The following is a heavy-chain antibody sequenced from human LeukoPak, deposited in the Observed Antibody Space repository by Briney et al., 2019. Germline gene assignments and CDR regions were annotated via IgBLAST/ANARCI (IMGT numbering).Heavy chain of an antibody. Sequence: GGTLRLSCAASGFTFSSYGMSWVRQAPGKGLEWVSAISGSGGSTYYADSVKGRFTISRDNSKNTLYLQMNSLRAEDTAVYYCAKDRDDSSGYSIYFDYWSQGTLVTVSS. J-gene: IGHJ4*02. D-gene: IGHD3-22*01. V-gene: IGHV3-23*01. CDR3: AKDRDDSSGYSIYFDY. CDR2: ISGSGGST. CDR1: GFTFSSYG.